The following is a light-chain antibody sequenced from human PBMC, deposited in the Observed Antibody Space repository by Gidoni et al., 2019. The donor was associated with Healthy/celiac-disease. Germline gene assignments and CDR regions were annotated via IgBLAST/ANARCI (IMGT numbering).Light chain of an antibody. Sequence: QSALTQPPSAAGTPGQRVTISCSGSSSNIGSNTVNWYQQLPGTAPKLLIYSNNQRPSGVPDRPSGSKSGTSASLAISGLQSEDEADYYCAAWDDSLNGPVFGGGTKLTVL. CDR1: SSNIGSNT. CDR3: AAWDDSLNGPV. J-gene: IGLJ3*02. CDR2: SNN. V-gene: IGLV1-44*01.